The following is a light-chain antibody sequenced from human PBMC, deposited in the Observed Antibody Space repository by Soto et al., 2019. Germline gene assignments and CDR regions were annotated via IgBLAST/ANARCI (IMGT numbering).Light chain of an antibody. CDR3: QQYGSSLRT. V-gene: IGKV3-20*01. CDR2: GSS. J-gene: IGKJ1*01. Sequence: EIVMTQSPGTLSLSPGERATLSCRASQSVGSNYLAWYQQKPGQAPRLLIYGSSSRATGIPDRFSGSGSGTDFTLTISRLEPEDFAVYYCQQYGSSLRTFGQGTKVE. CDR1: QSVGSNY.